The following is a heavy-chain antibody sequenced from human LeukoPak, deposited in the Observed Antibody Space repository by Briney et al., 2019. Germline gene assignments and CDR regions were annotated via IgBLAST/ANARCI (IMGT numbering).Heavy chain of an antibody. J-gene: IGHJ4*02. Sequence: SETLSLTCTVSGDSVSRSSYYWTWIRQPPGKGLEWIGYIYYIGSTNYNPSLRSRLTMSVDTSKNQFSLRLSSVIAADTAVYYCARYYDSTGSFDYWGQGTLVTVYS. CDR1: GDSVSRSSYY. V-gene: IGHV4-61*01. CDR3: ARYYDSTGSFDY. D-gene: IGHD3-22*01. CDR2: IYYIGST.